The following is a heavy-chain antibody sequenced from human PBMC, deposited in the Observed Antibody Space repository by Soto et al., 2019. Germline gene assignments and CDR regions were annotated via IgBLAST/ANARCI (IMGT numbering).Heavy chain of an antibody. D-gene: IGHD1-26*01. V-gene: IGHV3-21*01. Sequence: GGSLRLSCAASGFTFSSNSMNWVRQAPGKGLEWVSSISSSSSYIYFADSMKGRFTISRDNAKNSLYLQMNSLRAEDTAVYYCARSLARVGSHYAWFDAWGPGTLVTVSS. J-gene: IGHJ5*02. CDR1: GFTFSSNS. CDR2: ISSSSSYI. CDR3: ARSLARVGSHYAWFDA.